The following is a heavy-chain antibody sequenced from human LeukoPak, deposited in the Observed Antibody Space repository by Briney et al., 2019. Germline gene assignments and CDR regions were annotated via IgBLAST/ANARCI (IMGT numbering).Heavy chain of an antibody. CDR1: GFTFSVSW. V-gene: IGHV3-7*01. J-gene: IGHJ4*02. D-gene: IGHD1-1*01. Sequence: PGGSLRLSCAASGFTFSVSWMSWVRQAPGKGLEWVANIKYDGNEKYYVDSVKGRFTISRDNAKNSLYPQMNSLRAEDTAVYYCARGGTTFEHWGQGTLVTVSS. CDR2: IKYDGNEK. CDR3: ARGGTTFEH.